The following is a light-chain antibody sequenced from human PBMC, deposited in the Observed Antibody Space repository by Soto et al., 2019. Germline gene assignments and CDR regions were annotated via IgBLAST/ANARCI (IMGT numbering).Light chain of an antibody. V-gene: IGKV3-20*01. CDR3: QQYVTSPPGT. J-gene: IGKJ1*01. Sequence: IVLTQSPGTLSLSPGERATLSCRASQSVSSCYLAWYQQKPGQAPRLLIYGASSRATGIPDRFSGSGSGTDFTLTISRLEPGDFAVYYCQQYVTSPPGTFGQGTKVEIK. CDR2: GAS. CDR1: QSVSSCY.